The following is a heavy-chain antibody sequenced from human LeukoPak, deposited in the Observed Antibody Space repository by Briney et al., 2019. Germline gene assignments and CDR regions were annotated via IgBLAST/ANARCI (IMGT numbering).Heavy chain of an antibody. D-gene: IGHD1-14*01. V-gene: IGHV4-59*01. CDR1: GGSISSYY. CDR2: IYYSGST. Sequence: SETLSLTCTVSGGSISSYYWSWLRQPPGKGLEWIGYIYYSGSTNYNPSLKSRVTISVDTSKNQFSLKLSSVTAADTAVYYCARDNPPRDYWGQGTLVTVSS. CDR3: ARDNPPRDY. J-gene: IGHJ4*02.